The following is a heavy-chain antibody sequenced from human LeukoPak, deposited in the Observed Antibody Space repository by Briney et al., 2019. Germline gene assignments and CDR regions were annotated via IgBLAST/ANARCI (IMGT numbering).Heavy chain of an antibody. J-gene: IGHJ4*02. Sequence: GGSPRLSCAASGFTFSNAWMSWVRQAPGKGLEWVGRIKSEANGGTIDYAASVKGRFSISRDDSKNTVFRQMSGLKVEDLGVYYCTTWSADYRVHWGQGTLVTVSS. CDR1: GFTFSNAW. CDR2: IKSEANGGTI. CDR3: TTWSADYRVH. V-gene: IGHV3-15*01. D-gene: IGHD4-17*01.